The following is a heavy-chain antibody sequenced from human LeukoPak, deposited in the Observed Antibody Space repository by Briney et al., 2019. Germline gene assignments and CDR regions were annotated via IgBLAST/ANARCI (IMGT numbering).Heavy chain of an antibody. CDR2: IYHSGST. V-gene: IGHV4-4*02. CDR1: GFTVSSNY. D-gene: IGHD6-19*01. CDR3: ARGTDVAVAGTLFDY. J-gene: IGHJ4*02. Sequence: PGESLRLSCTASGFTVSSNYMVWVRQPPGKGLEWIGEIYHSGSTNYNPSLKSRVTISVDKSKNQFSLKLSSVTAADTAVYYCARGTDVAVAGTLFDYWGQGTLVTVSS.